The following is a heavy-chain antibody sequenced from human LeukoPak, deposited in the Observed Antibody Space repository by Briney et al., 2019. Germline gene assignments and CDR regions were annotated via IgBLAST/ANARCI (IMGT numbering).Heavy chain of an antibody. CDR1: GYTFTSYG. CDR2: ITPIFGTP. CDR3: ARDHRLQLENWFDP. J-gene: IGHJ5*02. V-gene: IGHV1-69*13. D-gene: IGHD1-1*01. Sequence: SVKVSCKASGYTFTSYGISWVRQAPGQGLEWMGGITPIFGTPKYAQKFQGRVTITADESTSTAYMELSSLRSEDTAMYYCARDHRLQLENWFDPWGQGTLVTVSS.